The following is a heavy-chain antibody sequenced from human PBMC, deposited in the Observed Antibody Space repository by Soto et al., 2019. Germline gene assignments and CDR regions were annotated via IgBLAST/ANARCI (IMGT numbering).Heavy chain of an antibody. Sequence: SETLSLTCTVSGGSISSVVYYWSWIRQHPGKGLEWIGYIYYSGSTYYNPSLKSRVTISVDTSKNQFSLKLSSVTAADTAVYYCARDIADDSSGYYDCWGQGTLVTVSS. CDR3: ARDIADDSSGYYDC. D-gene: IGHD3-22*01. CDR2: IYYSGST. J-gene: IGHJ4*02. CDR1: GGSISSVVYY. V-gene: IGHV4-31*03.